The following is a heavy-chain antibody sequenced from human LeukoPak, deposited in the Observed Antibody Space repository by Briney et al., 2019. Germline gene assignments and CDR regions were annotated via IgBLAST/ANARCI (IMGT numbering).Heavy chain of an antibody. CDR1: GYSFTSYW. D-gene: IGHD2-15*01. J-gene: IGHJ6*03. CDR2: IYPGDSDT. CDR3: ASNSGGSWNYYYYYYMAV. Sequence: GESLKISCKGSGYSFTSYWICWVRQMPGKGLEWMGIIYPGDSDTRYSPSFQGQVTISADKSISTAYLQWSSLKASDTAMYYCASNSGGSWNYYYYYYMAVSGKGTTVTVSS. V-gene: IGHV5-51*01.